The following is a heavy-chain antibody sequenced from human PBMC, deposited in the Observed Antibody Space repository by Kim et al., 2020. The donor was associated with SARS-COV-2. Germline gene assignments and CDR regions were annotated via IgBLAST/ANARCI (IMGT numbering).Heavy chain of an antibody. CDR3: ARAGPLDY. CDR1: GFTFSSYA. J-gene: IGHJ4*02. V-gene: IGHV3-30*04. CDR2: ISYDGSNK. Sequence: GGSLRLSCAASGFTFSSYAMHWVRQAPGKGLEWVAVISYDGSNKYYADSVKGRFTISRDNSKNTLYLQMNSLRAEDTAVYYCARAGPLDYWGQGTLVTAS.